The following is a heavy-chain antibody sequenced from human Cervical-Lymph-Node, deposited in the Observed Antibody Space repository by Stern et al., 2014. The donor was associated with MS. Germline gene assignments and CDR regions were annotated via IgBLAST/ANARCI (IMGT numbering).Heavy chain of an antibody. Sequence: QVQLGQSGAEVKKPGASVKVSCKTSGYTFSSYGISWVRQAPGQGLEWMAWISGQNGKTKYAQKFQGRVTLTTDASTSTAYMELRGLKSDDTAVYYCARAGYFDSSGYFAYWGQGTLVTVSS. J-gene: IGHJ4*02. CDR2: ISGQNGKT. CDR1: GYTFSSYG. V-gene: IGHV1-18*04. CDR3: ARAGYFDSSGYFAY. D-gene: IGHD3-22*01.